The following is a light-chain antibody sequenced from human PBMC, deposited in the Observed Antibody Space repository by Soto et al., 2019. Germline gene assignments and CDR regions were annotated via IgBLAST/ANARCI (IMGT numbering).Light chain of an antibody. CDR2: DVS. CDR1: SSDVGGYNY. J-gene: IGLJ2*01. V-gene: IGLV2-14*01. CDR3: SSYRSSSTYVV. Sequence: QSALTQPASVSGSPGQLITISCTGTSSDVGGYNYVSWYQQHPGKAPKLMIYDVSNRPSGVSNRFSGSKSGNTASLTISGLQAEAEADYYCSSYRSSSTYVVFGGGTKLTVL.